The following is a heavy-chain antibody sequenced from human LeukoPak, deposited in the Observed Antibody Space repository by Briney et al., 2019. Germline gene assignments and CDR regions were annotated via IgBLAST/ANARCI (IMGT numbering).Heavy chain of an antibody. J-gene: IGHJ4*02. D-gene: IGHD1-14*01. CDR3: ARGFITQSPIPGY. Sequence: SQTLSLTCAVSGDSISSSGSSWSWIRQPPGKGLEWIGYIYHSGGTYYNPSLKSRVTISLDRSKNQFSLKLTSVTAADTAVYYCARGFITQSPIPGYWGQGTLVSVSS. CDR2: IYHSGGT. CDR1: GDSISSSGSS. V-gene: IGHV4-30-2*01.